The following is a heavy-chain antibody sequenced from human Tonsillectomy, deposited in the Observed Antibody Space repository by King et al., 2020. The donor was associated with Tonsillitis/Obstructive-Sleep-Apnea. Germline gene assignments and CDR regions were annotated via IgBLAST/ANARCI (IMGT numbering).Heavy chain of an antibody. J-gene: IGHJ6*03. D-gene: IGHD4-17*01. CDR3: ARDLGVDNDYGDYGPSTYYYYYMDV. CDR2: IIPIFVTA. Sequence: QLVQSGAEVKKPGSSVKVSCKASGGTFSSYAFSWVRQAPGQGLEWMGGIIPIFVTANYAQKFQGRATITADESTSTAYMGLSSLGSEDTAVYYCARDLGVDNDYGDYGPSTYYYYYMDVWGKGTTVTVSS. V-gene: IGHV1-69*12. CDR1: GGTFSSYA.